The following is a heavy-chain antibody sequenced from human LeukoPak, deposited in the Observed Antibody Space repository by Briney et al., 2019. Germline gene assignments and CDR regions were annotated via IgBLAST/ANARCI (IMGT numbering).Heavy chain of an antibody. CDR1: GGSFSGYY. D-gene: IGHD3-9*01. V-gene: IGHV4-34*01. CDR2: INHSGST. J-gene: IGHJ3*02. Sequence: SETLSLTCAVYGGSFSGYYWSWIRQPPGKGLEWLGEINHSGSTNYNPSLKSRVTISVDTSKNQFSLKLSSVTAADTAVYYCARGPRYFDWLLYRSGAFDIWGQGTMVTFSS. CDR3: ARGPRYFDWLLYRSGAFDI.